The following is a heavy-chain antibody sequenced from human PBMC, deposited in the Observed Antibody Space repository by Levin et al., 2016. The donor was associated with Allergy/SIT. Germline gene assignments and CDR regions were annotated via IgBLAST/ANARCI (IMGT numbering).Heavy chain of an antibody. V-gene: IGHV4-4*07. Sequence: GSLRLSCTVSGGSISGYYWTWIRQPAGRGLEWIGRVYTSGSTTYNPSLMSRVTMSVDTSKNQFSLKLNSVTAADTAVYYCARVLLSGVNANWFDPWGQGTLVTVSS. CDR3: ARVLLSGVNANWFDP. CDR2: VYTSGST. D-gene: IGHD3-3*01. CDR1: GGSISGYY. J-gene: IGHJ5*02.